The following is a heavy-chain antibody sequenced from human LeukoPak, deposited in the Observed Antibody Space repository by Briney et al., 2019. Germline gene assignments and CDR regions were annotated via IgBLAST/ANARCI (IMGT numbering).Heavy chain of an antibody. CDR3: AKDRGYGSGSYYYYYYMDV. CDR2: ISGSGGST. D-gene: IGHD3-10*01. V-gene: IGHV3-23*01. CDR1: GFTFDDYG. J-gene: IGHJ6*03. Sequence: GGSLRLSCVASGFTFDDYGMSWVRQAPGKGLEWVSAISGSGGSTYYADSVKGRFTISRDNSKNTLYLQMNSLRAEDTAVYYCAKDRGYGSGSYYYYYYMDVWGKGTTVTISS.